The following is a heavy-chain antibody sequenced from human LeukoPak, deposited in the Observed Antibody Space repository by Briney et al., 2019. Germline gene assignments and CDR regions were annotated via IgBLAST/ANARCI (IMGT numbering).Heavy chain of an antibody. Sequence: NTSETLSLTCTVSGGSISSYYWSWIRQPPGMGLEWIGYIYYSGSTNYNPSLKSRVTISVDTSKNQFSLKLSSVTAADTAVYYCARAPPRYGKYYFDYWGQGTLVTVSS. V-gene: IGHV4-59*01. CDR2: IYYSGST. D-gene: IGHD1-14*01. CDR1: GGSISSYY. J-gene: IGHJ4*02. CDR3: ARAPPRYGKYYFDY.